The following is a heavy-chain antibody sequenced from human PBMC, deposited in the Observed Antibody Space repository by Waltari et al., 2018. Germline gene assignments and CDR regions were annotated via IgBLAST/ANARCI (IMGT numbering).Heavy chain of an antibody. J-gene: IGHJ4*02. Sequence: EVQVVQSGAEVKKPGESLKISCEGSGYSFTTTWNGWVRQMPGKGLDGMGIILPGDSDTRSSPSFQGQVTISADKSINTAYLQWSTLKASDTAMYYCVVGSSFDYWGQGTLVTVSS. CDR1: GYSFTTTW. CDR2: ILPGDSDT. D-gene: IGHD3-10*01. V-gene: IGHV5-51*01. CDR3: VVGSSFDY.